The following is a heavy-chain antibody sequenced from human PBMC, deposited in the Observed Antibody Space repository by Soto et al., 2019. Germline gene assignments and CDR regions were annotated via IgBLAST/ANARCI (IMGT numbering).Heavy chain of an antibody. Sequence: GGSLRLSCAASGFTFSSYAMSWVRQAPGKGLEWVSAISGSGGSTYYADSVKGRFTISRDNSKNTLYLQMNSLRAEDTAVYYCAKDSNYCSGGSCYSEGWGQGTLVTVSS. D-gene: IGHD2-15*01. J-gene: IGHJ4*02. CDR2: ISGSGGST. CDR3: AKDSNYCSGGSCYSEG. CDR1: GFTFSSYA. V-gene: IGHV3-23*01.